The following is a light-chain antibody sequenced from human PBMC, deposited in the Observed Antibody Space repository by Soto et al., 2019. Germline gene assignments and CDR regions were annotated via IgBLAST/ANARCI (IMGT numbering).Light chain of an antibody. Sequence: EIVLTQSPGTLSLSPGERATLSCRASQSVDSTYLAWYQQKPDQSPRLLIYATSTRAAGIPDRFSGSGSGTVFTLTISRLEPDDVSVYYCQQYDTSPPMYTFGQGTKVEIK. CDR2: ATS. CDR1: QSVDSTY. CDR3: QQYDTSPPMYT. V-gene: IGKV3-20*01. J-gene: IGKJ2*01.